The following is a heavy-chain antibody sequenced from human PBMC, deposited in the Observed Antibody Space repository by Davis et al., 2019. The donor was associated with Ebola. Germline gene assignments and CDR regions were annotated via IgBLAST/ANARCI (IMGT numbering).Heavy chain of an antibody. Sequence: SETLSLTCTVSGGSTTSYHWSWIWQHPGKGLEWIGYIYYSGSTNYNPSLKSRVTISVDTSKNQFSLKLSSVTAADTAVYYCARDSSYDSSYYYDYWGQGTLVTVSS. D-gene: IGHD3-22*01. CDR3: ARDSSYDSSYYYDY. V-gene: IGHV4-59*01. CDR1: GGSTTSYH. J-gene: IGHJ4*02. CDR2: IYYSGST.